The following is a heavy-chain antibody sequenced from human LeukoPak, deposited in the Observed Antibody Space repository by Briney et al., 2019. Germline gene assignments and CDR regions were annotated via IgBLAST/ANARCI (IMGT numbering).Heavy chain of an antibody. CDR3: ARDQAFSITEYYMDV. CDR2: ISYSGSTI. D-gene: IGHD3-10*01. Sequence: PGGSLRLSCAASGFTFSSHDMNWVRQAPGKGLEWVSYISYSGSTIYYADSVKGRFTISRDNAKNSLYLQMNSLRAEDTAVYYCARDQAFSITEYYMDVWGKGTTVTISS. CDR1: GFTFSSHD. J-gene: IGHJ6*03. V-gene: IGHV3-48*03.